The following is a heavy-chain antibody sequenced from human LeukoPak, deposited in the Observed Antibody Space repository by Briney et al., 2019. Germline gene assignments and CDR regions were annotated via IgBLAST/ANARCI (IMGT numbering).Heavy chain of an antibody. D-gene: IGHD7-27*01. CDR3: AKGVWAPRFDS. CDR2: FNHCAVI. Sequence: IRXXPGXXLECIGEFNHCAVITYNPSLNSRVTISAEKSKSQFSLRLTSVTAADTAVYYCAKGVWAPRFDSWGQGTLVTVSS. V-gene: IGHV4-34*01. J-gene: IGHJ5*01.